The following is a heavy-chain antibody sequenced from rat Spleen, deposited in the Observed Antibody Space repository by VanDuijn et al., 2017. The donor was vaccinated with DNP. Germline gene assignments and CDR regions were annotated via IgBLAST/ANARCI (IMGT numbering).Heavy chain of an antibody. V-gene: IGHV1-43*01. D-gene: IGHD1-4*01. CDR2: INTGSGAT. CDR3: ARRRLPYWYFDF. Sequence: QVQLQQSGGELAKPGSSVRISCRASGYTFTTYYITWIKQTKGQGREYLGYINTGSGATNYNEKFKGKATLTADKSFSTAFMHLSSLTPDDSAVYYCARRRLPYWYFDFWGPGTMVTVSS. CDR1: GYTFTTYY. J-gene: IGHJ1*01.